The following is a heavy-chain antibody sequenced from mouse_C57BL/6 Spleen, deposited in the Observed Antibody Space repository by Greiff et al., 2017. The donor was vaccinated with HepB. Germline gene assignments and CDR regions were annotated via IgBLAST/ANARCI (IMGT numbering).Heavy chain of an antibody. J-gene: IGHJ1*03. D-gene: IGHD1-1*01. CDR3: ARGYYYGSRVHWDIDV. Sequence: QVQLQQPGTELVKPGASVKLSCKASGYTFTSNWMHWVKQRPGQGLEWIGNINPSNGGTNYNEKFKSKATLTVDKSSSTAYMQLSSLTSEDSAVYYCARGYYYGSRVHWDIDVWGTGTTVTVSS. CDR1: GYTFTSNW. V-gene: IGHV1-53*01. CDR2: INPSNGGT.